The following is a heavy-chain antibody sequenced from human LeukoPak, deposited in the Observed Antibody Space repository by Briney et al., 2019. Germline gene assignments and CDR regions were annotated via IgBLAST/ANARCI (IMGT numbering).Heavy chain of an antibody. CDR3: ARNLGAAGDNWFDP. Sequence: SETLSLTCTVSGGSISSSSYYWGWIRQPPGKGLEWIGSIYYSGSTYYNPSLKSRVTISVDTSKNQFSLKLSSVTAADTAVYYCARNLGAAGDNWFDPWGQGTLGTVSS. CDR1: GGSISSSSYY. D-gene: IGHD6-13*01. J-gene: IGHJ5*02. CDR2: IYYSGST. V-gene: IGHV4-39*01.